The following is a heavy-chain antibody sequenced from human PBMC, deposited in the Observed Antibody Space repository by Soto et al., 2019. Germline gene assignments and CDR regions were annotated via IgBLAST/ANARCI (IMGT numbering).Heavy chain of an antibody. V-gene: IGHV3-23*01. CDR3: AKDDWTGFNCFDP. D-gene: IGHD2-8*02. Sequence: PVRSVTLSCAAAGFPFSSYAMSWFPEAPGTGLECVSAISGSGGSTYYADSVKGRFTISRDNSKNTLYLQMNSLRAEDTAVYYCAKDDWTGFNCFDPWRQGPLVTVCS. J-gene: IGHJ5*02. CDR1: GFPFSSYA. CDR2: ISGSGGST.